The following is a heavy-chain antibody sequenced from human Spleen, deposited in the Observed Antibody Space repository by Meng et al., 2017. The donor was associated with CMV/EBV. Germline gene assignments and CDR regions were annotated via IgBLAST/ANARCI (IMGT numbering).Heavy chain of an antibody. CDR3: AKGDCSSTSCYSSDY. V-gene: IGHV3-21*01. CDR1: GFTFSSYN. J-gene: IGHJ4*02. Sequence: GESLKISCAASGFTFSSYNMNWVRQAPGKGLEWVSSISATSSYIYYADSVKGRFTISRDNSKNTLYLQMNSLRAEDTAVYYCAKGDCSSTSCYSSDYWGQGTLVTVSS. CDR2: ISATSSYI. D-gene: IGHD2-2*01.